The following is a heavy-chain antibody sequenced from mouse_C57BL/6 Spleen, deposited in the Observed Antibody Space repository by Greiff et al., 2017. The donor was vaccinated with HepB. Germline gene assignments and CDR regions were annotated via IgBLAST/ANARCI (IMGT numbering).Heavy chain of an antibody. CDR1: GYTFTSYW. Sequence: VQLQQPGAELVRPGSSVKLSCKASGYTFTSYWMHWVKQRPIQGLEWIGNIDPSDSETHYNQKFKDKATLTVDKSSSTAYMQLSSLTSEDSAVYYCAVEGGYYDYFDVWGTGTTVTVSS. D-gene: IGHD2-3*01. CDR2: IDPSDSET. CDR3: AVEGGYYDYFDV. J-gene: IGHJ1*03. V-gene: IGHV1-52*01.